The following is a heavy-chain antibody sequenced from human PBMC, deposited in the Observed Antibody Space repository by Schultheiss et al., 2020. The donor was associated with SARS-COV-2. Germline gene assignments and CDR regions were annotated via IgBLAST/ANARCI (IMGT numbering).Heavy chain of an antibody. CDR2: MYSSGNI. J-gene: IGHJ4*02. D-gene: IGHD6-6*01. CDR3: ARGMATRPSPFDY. Sequence: SETLSLTCTVSGGSISSYCWSWIRQTPGKGLEWIAFMYSSGNIKYSPSLNSRVTISIDTSKNQFSLRLSSVTAADTAIYYCARGMATRPSPFDYWGQGTLVTVSS. CDR1: GGSISSYC. V-gene: IGHV4-59*08.